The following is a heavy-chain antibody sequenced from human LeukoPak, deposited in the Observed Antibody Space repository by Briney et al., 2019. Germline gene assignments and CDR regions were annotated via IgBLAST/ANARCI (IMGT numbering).Heavy chain of an antibody. V-gene: IGHV3-7*01. CDR1: GFTFSNYW. CDR2: IKHDGSEK. J-gene: IGHJ4*02. D-gene: IGHD3-10*01. Sequence: PGGSLRLSCAASGFTFSNYWMSWVRQAPGKGLEWVANIKHDGSEKYYVDSVKGRFTISRDNAKNSLYLQMNSLRTEDTAVYYCARVRPRSWVYWGQGTLVTVPS. CDR3: ARVRPRSWVY.